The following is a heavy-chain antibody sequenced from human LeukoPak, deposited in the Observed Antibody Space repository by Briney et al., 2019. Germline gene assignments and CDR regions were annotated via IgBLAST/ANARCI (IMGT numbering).Heavy chain of an antibody. J-gene: IGHJ4*02. Sequence: ASVKVSCKASGYTFTSYGISWVRQAPGQGLEWMGRISAYNGNTNYAQKLQGRVTMTTDTSTSTAYMELRSLRSDDTAVYYCARGPELERYFDWLPKPYYFDYWGQGTLVTVSS. V-gene: IGHV1-18*04. CDR2: ISAYNGNT. CDR3: ARGPELERYFDWLPKPYYFDY. D-gene: IGHD3-9*01. CDR1: GYTFTSYG.